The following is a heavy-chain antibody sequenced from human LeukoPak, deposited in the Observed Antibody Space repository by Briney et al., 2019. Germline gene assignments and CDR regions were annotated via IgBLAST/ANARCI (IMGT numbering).Heavy chain of an antibody. CDR1: GFTFSSYG. Sequence: GGSLRLSCAASGFTFSSYGMHWVRQAPGKGLEWVAFIRYDGSNKYYADSVKGRFTISRDNSKNTLYLQMNSLRAEDTAIYYCAKGVRFLDWWILDYWGQGSLVTVSS. J-gene: IGHJ4*02. D-gene: IGHD3-9*01. V-gene: IGHV3-30*02. CDR2: IRYDGSNK. CDR3: AKGVRFLDWWILDY.